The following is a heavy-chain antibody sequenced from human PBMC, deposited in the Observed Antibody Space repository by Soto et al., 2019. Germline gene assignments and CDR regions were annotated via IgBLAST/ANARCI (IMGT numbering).Heavy chain of an antibody. D-gene: IGHD6-19*01. Sequence: ASVKVSCKASGYTFNTYGISWVRQAPGQGLEWMGWISAYNGNTNYAQKFQGRVTMTTDTSTSTAYMELRSLRSDDTAVYYCARGIKQWLAHDAFDIWGQGTMVTVSS. J-gene: IGHJ3*02. CDR3: ARGIKQWLAHDAFDI. CDR1: GYTFNTYG. V-gene: IGHV1-18*01. CDR2: ISAYNGNT.